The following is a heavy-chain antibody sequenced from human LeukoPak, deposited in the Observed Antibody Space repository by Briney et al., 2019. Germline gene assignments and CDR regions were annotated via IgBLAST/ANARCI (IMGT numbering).Heavy chain of an antibody. CDR3: ARDRDYDILTGYYIPPDFDY. D-gene: IGHD3-9*01. J-gene: IGHJ4*02. CDR2: INTNTGNP. Sequence: ASVKVSCKASGYTFTSYAMNWVRQAPGQGLEWMGWINTNTGNPTYAQGFTGRFVFSLDTSVSTAYLQISSLKAEDTAVYYCARDRDYDILTGYYIPPDFDYWGQGTLVTVSS. CDR1: GYTFTSYA. V-gene: IGHV7-4-1*02.